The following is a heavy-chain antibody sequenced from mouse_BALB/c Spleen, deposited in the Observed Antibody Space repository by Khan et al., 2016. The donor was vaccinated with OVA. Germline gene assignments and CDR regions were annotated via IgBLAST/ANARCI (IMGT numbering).Heavy chain of an antibody. CDR1: GYTFSSYY. V-gene: IGHV1-53*01. CDR2: INPNNGGP. J-gene: IGHJ3*01. Sequence: VQLQESGAELVKPGASVKLSCKASGYTFSSYYMYWVQQRPGQGLEWIGGINPNNGGPNFTEKFKTKAPLTVDKSSSTAYMHRSSLTSEDSAVYYCTRSGYGNPFAYWGQGTLVTVSP. D-gene: IGHD2-1*01. CDR3: TRSGYGNPFAY.